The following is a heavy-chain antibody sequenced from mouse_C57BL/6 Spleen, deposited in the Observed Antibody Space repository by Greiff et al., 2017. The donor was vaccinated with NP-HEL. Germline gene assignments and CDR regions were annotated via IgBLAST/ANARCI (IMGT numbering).Heavy chain of an antibody. CDR2: ISGGGGNT. V-gene: IGHV5-9*01. D-gene: IGHD2-10*02. J-gene: IGHJ4*01. Sequence: EVKVVESGGGLVKPGGSLKLSCAASGFTFSSYTMSWVRQTPEKRLEWVATISGGGGNTYYPDSVKGRFTISRDNAKNTLYLQMSSLRSEDTALYYCARQRYGTYAMDYWGQGTSVTVSS. CDR3: ARQRYGTYAMDY. CDR1: GFTFSSYT.